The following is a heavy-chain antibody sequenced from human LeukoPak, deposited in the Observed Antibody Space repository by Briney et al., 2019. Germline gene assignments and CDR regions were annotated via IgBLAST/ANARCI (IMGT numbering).Heavy chain of an antibody. D-gene: IGHD1-7*01. Sequence: SVKVYCKASGGTFSSYAISWVRQAPGQGLEWMGGIVPIFGTANYAQKFQGRVTITADKSTSTAYMELSSLRSEDTAVYYCAREPITGTTRWFDPWGQGTLVTVSS. V-gene: IGHV1-69*06. CDR2: IVPIFGTA. CDR3: AREPITGTTRWFDP. CDR1: GGTFSSYA. J-gene: IGHJ5*02.